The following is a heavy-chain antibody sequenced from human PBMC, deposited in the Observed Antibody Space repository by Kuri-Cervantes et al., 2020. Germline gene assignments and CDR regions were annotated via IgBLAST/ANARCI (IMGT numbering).Heavy chain of an antibody. D-gene: IGHD1-1*01. V-gene: IGHV3-13*01. CDR1: GFPFSDFA. CDR3: ARVSTNWNHPDY. Sequence: GGSLRLSCATSGFPFSDFAMAWVRQAPGKGLEWVSAIGTAGDTYYPGSVKGRFTISRENAKNSLYLQMNSLRAGDTAVYYCARVSTNWNHPDYWGQGTLVTVSS. J-gene: IGHJ4*02. CDR2: IGTAGDT.